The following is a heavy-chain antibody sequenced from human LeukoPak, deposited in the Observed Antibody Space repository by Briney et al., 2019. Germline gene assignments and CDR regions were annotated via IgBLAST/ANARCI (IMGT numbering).Heavy chain of an antibody. V-gene: IGHV1-18*01. Sequence: GASLKVSCKASGYTFTSYGISWVRQAPGQGLEWMGWISAYNGNTNYAQKLQGRVTMTTDTSTSAAYMELRSLRSDDTAVYYCARSPVDYYGSGSYPDYWGQGTLVTVSS. D-gene: IGHD3-10*01. CDR2: ISAYNGNT. J-gene: IGHJ4*02. CDR3: ARSPVDYYGSGSYPDY. CDR1: GYTFTSYG.